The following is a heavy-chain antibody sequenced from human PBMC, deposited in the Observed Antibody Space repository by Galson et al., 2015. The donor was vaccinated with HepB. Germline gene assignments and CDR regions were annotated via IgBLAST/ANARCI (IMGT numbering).Heavy chain of an antibody. V-gene: IGHV3-33*08. D-gene: IGHD6-19*01. Sequence: SLRLSCAASGFTFSSYGMHWVRQAPGKGLEWVAVIWYDGSNKYYADSVKGRFTISRDNSKNTLYLQMNSLRAEDTAVYYCAREPAGRQWLVRHDAFDIWGQGTMVTVSS. CDR3: AREPAGRQWLVRHDAFDI. CDR2: IWYDGSNK. J-gene: IGHJ3*02. CDR1: GFTFSSYG.